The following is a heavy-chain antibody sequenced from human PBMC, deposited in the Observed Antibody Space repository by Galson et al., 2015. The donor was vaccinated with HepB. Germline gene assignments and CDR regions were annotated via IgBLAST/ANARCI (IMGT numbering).Heavy chain of an antibody. CDR1: GFTFSSYS. CDR3: ARARPWIQLWLSSPFFDY. CDR2: ISSSSSYI. V-gene: IGHV3-21*01. Sequence: SLRLSCAASGFTFSSYSMNWVRQAPGKGLEWVSSISSSSSYIYYADSVKGRFTISRDNAKNSLYLQMNSLRAEDTAVYYCARARPWIQLWLSSPFFDYWGQGTLVTVSS. D-gene: IGHD5-18*01. J-gene: IGHJ4*02.